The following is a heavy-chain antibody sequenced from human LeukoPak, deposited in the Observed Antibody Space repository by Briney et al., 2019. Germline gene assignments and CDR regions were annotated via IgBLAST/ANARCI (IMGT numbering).Heavy chain of an antibody. CDR3: ARVRQSLAAAGKVFDY. CDR1: GGSISSYY. Sequence: SETLSLTCTVSGGSISSYYWSWIRQPPGKGLEWIGYIYYSGSTNYNPSLKSRVTISVDTSKNQFSLKLSSVTAADTVVYYCARVRQSLAAAGKVFDYWGQGTLVTVSS. CDR2: IYYSGST. D-gene: IGHD6-13*01. V-gene: IGHV4-59*01. J-gene: IGHJ4*02.